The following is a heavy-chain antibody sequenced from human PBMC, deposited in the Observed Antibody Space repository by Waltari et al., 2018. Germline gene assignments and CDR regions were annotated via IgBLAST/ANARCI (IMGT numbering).Heavy chain of an antibody. CDR2: IDPSDSDT. CDR3: AKVGVGNHFDY. D-gene: IGHD2-8*01. V-gene: IGHV5-51*01. J-gene: IGHJ4*02. Sequence: EVQLVQSGAEVKRPGESLKISCKTSGYSFTSYWISWVRQMPGKGLEWMGAIDPSDSDTRYSPSVQGQVTISADKSISTAYLQWSSLKASDTATYYCAKVGVGNHFDYWGQGVLVTVSS. CDR1: GYSFTSYW.